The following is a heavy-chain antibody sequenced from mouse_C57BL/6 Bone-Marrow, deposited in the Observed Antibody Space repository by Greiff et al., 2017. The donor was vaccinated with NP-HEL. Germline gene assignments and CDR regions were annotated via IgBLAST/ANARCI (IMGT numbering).Heavy chain of an antibody. D-gene: IGHD1-1*01. CDR2: ILPGSGST. CDR3: ARLDYYGSSYDWYFDV. Sequence: QVQLKQSGAELMKPGASVKLSCKATGYTFTGYWIEWVKQRPGHGLEWIGEILPGSGSTNYNEKFKGKATFTADTSSNTAYMQLRSLTTEDSAIYYCARLDYYGSSYDWYFDVWGTGTTVTVSS. J-gene: IGHJ1*03. CDR1: GYTFTGYW. V-gene: IGHV1-9*01.